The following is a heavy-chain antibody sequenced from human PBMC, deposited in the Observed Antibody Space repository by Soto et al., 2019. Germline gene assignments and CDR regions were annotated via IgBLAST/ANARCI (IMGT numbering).Heavy chain of an antibody. D-gene: IGHD3-22*01. CDR3: ARDTYYDGNDYYHYFDY. CDR1: GFTFSSYG. V-gene: IGHV3-33*01. CDR2: IWFDGTKE. J-gene: IGHJ4*02. Sequence: VQLVESGGGVVQPGRSLRLSCEAPGFTFSSYGMHWVRQAPGKGLEWVAVIWFDGTKEYYADSVTGRFTISRDNYKNTLYLQMNSVRAEDTAVYYCARDTYYDGNDYYHYFDYWGQGALVTVSS.